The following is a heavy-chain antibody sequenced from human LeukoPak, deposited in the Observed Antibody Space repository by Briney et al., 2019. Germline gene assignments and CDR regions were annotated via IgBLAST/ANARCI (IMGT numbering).Heavy chain of an antibody. CDR1: GFTFSYHW. J-gene: IGHJ4*02. CDR2: ISGSGGST. Sequence: GSLRLSCAASGFTFSYHWMTWVRQAPGKGLEWVSAISGSGGSTYYADSVKGRFTISRDNSKNTLYLQMNSLRAEDTAVYYCAKKDSSGYYYGYFDYWGQGTLVTVSS. V-gene: IGHV3-23*01. D-gene: IGHD3-22*01. CDR3: AKKDSSGYYYGYFDY.